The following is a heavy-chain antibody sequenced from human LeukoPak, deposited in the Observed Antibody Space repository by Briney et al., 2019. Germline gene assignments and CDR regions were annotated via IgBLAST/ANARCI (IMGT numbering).Heavy chain of an antibody. J-gene: IGHJ1*01. Sequence: PSETLSLTCTVSGASTSTGGYNRSWIRPPPGKGLEWIGYISYSGSHYYNPSLKSRVTISVDTSRNQFSLKLSSVTAADTAVYYCARGPHCSSTSCYSEYFHHWGQGTLVTVSS. CDR1: GASTSTGGYN. CDR3: ARGPHCSSTSCYSEYFHH. V-gene: IGHV4-31*03. D-gene: IGHD2-2*01. CDR2: ISYSGSH.